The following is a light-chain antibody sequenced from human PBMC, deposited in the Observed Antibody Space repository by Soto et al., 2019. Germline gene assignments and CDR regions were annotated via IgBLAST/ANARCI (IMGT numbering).Light chain of an antibody. Sequence: EIVLTQSPGTLSLSPGERATLSCRASQSVSSSYLAWYQQKPGQAPRLLISGASSRATGIPDRFSGSGSGTDLTLNISRLEPEDFAVYYCQQYGSSPYTFGQGTKLEIK. J-gene: IGKJ2*01. V-gene: IGKV3-20*01. CDR3: QQYGSSPYT. CDR2: GAS. CDR1: QSVSSSY.